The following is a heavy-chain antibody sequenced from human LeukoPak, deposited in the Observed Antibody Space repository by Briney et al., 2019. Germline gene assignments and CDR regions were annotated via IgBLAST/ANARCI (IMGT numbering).Heavy chain of an antibody. J-gene: IGHJ4*02. V-gene: IGHV4-59*01. CDR2: IFYSGST. CDR1: GGSISGYY. D-gene: IGHD1-26*01. Sequence: PSETLSLTCTVPGGSISGYYWSWIRQPPGKGLEWIGYIFYSGSTNYNPSLKSRVTISVDTSKNQFSLKLSSVTAADTAVYYCARGEWDLLFDYWAREPWSPSPQ. CDR3: ARGEWDLLFDY.